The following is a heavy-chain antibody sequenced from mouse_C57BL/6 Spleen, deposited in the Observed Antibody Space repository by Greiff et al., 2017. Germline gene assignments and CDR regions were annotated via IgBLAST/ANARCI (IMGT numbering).Heavy chain of an antibody. CDR3: ARSEGTSDY. J-gene: IGHJ2*01. V-gene: IGHV1-26*01. CDR2: INPINGGT. Sequence: VQLQQSGPELVKPGASVKISCKASGYTFTDYYMNWVKQSHGKSLEWIGDINPINGGTSYNQKFKGKATLTVDKSSSTAYMVLRSLTSEDSAVYYCARSEGTSDYWGQGTTLTVSS. CDR1: GYTFTDYY. D-gene: IGHD3-3*01.